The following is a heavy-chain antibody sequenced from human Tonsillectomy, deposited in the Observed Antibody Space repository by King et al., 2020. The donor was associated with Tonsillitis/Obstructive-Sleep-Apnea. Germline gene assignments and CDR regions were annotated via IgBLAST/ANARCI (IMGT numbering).Heavy chain of an antibody. V-gene: IGHV3-33*01. D-gene: IGHD1-20*01. CDR2: IWYDGSNK. J-gene: IGHJ4*02. CDR3: ARDLADNPAITGTRFDY. CDR1: GFTFSSYG. Sequence: VQLVESGGGVVQPGRSLRLSCAASGFTFSSYGMHWVRQATGKGLEWVAVIWYDGSNKYYADSVKGRFTISRDNSKNTLYLQMNSLRAEDTAVYYCARDLADNPAITGTRFDYWGQGTLVTVSS.